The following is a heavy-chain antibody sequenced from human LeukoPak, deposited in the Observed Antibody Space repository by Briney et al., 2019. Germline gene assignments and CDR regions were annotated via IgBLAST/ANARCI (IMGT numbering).Heavy chain of an antibody. V-gene: IGHV4-39*07. CDR3: AREAATDDAFDI. D-gene: IGHD1-26*01. CDR2: IYYSGST. CDR1: GGSISSSSYY. J-gene: IGHJ3*02. Sequence: SETLSLTCTVSGGSISSSSYYWGWIRQPPGKGLEWIGSIYYSGSTYYNPSLKSRVTISVDTSKNQFSLKLSSVTAADAAVYYCAREAATDDAFDIWGQGAMVTVSS.